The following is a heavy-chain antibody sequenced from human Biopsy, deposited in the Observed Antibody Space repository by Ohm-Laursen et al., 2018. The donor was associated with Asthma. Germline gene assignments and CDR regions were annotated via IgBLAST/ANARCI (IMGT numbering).Heavy chain of an antibody. CDR1: GGTLSNFA. J-gene: IGHJ6*02. V-gene: IGHV1-69*01. CDR3: ARCQVGYSSGRSLLLKKIYYSGMDV. CDR2: IMTVFGTT. D-gene: IGHD6-19*01. Sequence: SSVKVSCNAPGGTLSNFAISWVRQAPGQGLEWLGGIMTVFGTTNYAQKFQGRVTITADESTSTAYMEVTSLRSEDTAIYYCARCQVGYSSGRSLLLKKIYYSGMDVWGQGTAVTVSS.